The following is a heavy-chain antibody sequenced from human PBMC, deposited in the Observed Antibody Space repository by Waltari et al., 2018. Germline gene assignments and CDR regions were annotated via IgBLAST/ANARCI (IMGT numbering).Heavy chain of an antibody. Sequence: QVQLQESGPGLVKPSETLALRCTSSGGSISGYYWSWIRQPAGKGLEWIGRIYPSGTTNYNPSLQSRVTMSVDTSKNQFSLNLSSVTAADAAVYFCVRLAATSYFDYWGQGTLVSVSS. CDR2: IYPSGTT. D-gene: IGHD2-15*01. CDR1: GGSISGYY. J-gene: IGHJ4*02. V-gene: IGHV4-4*07. CDR3: VRLAATSYFDY.